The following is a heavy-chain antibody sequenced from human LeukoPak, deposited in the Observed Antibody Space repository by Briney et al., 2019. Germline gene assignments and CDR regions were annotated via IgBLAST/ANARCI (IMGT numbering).Heavy chain of an antibody. CDR3: ASHGSGSYYSYVS. CDR2: IDPNSGAT. Sequence: ASVRVSCKASGYTFTAYYMHWVRQATGQGLEWMGWIDPNSGATSYPQKFQGRVTVTRDTSISTVYMELSGLRSDDTADYYCASHGSGSYYSYVSWGQGTLVTVSS. J-gene: IGHJ5*02. V-gene: IGHV1-2*02. CDR1: GYTFTAYY. D-gene: IGHD3-10*01.